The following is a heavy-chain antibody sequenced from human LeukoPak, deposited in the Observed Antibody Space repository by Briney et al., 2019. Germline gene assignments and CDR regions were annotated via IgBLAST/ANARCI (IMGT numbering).Heavy chain of an antibody. D-gene: IGHD5-18*01. CDR1: GGSISSGGYY. V-gene: IGHV4-30-2*01. Sequence: SQTLSLTCTVSGGSISSGGYYWSWIRQPPGKGLEWIGYIYHSGSTSYNPSLKSRVTISVDRSKNQFSLKLSSVTAADTAVYYCAREKGNSYGYDYWGQGTLVTVSS. J-gene: IGHJ4*02. CDR3: AREKGNSYGYDY. CDR2: IYHSGST.